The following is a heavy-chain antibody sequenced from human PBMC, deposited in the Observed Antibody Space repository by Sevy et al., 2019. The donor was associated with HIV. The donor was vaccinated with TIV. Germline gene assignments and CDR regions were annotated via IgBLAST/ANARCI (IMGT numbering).Heavy chain of an antibody. CDR3: AGGRYDSSGSFDAFDI. CDR1: GFTFSNYA. D-gene: IGHD3-22*01. Sequence: GGSLRLSCAASGFTFSNYAMNWVRQAPGKGLEWVSTIFDSFYGSGDITSDADSVKGRFSISRDNSKNTLYLQMNSLRAEDTAVYYCAGGRYDSSGSFDAFDIWGQGTLVTVSS. CDR2: IFDSFYGSGDIT. V-gene: IGHV3-23*01. J-gene: IGHJ3*02.